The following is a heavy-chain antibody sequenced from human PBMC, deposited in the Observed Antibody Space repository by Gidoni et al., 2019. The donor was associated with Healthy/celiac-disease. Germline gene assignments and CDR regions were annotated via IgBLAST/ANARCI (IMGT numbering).Heavy chain of an antibody. J-gene: IGHJ3*02. CDR2: IRSKAYGGTT. D-gene: IGHD4-17*01. Sequence: EVQLVESGGGLVQPGRSLRLSCTASGFTFGDYAMSWVRQAPGKGLEWVGFIRSKAYGGTTEYAASVKGRFTISRDDSKSIAYLQMNSLKTEDTAVYYCTREPLNLLRWGDAFDIWGQGTMVTVSS. CDR1: GFTFGDYA. CDR3: TREPLNLLRWGDAFDI. V-gene: IGHV3-49*04.